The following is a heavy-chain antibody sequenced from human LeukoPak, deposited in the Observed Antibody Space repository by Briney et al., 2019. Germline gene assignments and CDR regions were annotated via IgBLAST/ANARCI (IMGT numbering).Heavy chain of an antibody. Sequence: GGSLRLSCAASGYTFSSYAMSWVRQAPGTGLEWVSAISGSGGSTYYADSVKGRFTISRDNSKNTLFLQMNSLRAEDTAVYYCAKRTDYSNYGPFDYWGQGTLVTVSS. CDR1: GYTFSSYA. CDR3: AKRTDYSNYGPFDY. CDR2: ISGSGGST. J-gene: IGHJ4*02. D-gene: IGHD4-11*01. V-gene: IGHV3-23*01.